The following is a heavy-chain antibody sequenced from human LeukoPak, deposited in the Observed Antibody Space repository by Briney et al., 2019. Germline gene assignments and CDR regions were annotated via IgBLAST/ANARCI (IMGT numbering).Heavy chain of an antibody. J-gene: IGHJ4*02. D-gene: IGHD6-19*01. Sequence: GGSLRLSCAASGFTFSDYYMSWIRQAPGKGLEWVSYISSSGSTIYYADSVKGRFTISRDNSKNTLYLQMNSLRAEDTAVYYCAADRRGSGWFAGPLDYWGQGTLVTVSS. CDR3: AADRRGSGWFAGPLDY. CDR1: GFTFSDYY. CDR2: ISSSGSTI. V-gene: IGHV3-11*04.